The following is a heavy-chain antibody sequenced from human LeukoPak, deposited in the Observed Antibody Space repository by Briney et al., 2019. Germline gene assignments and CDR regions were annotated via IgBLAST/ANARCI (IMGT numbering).Heavy chain of an antibody. Sequence: GGSLRLSRAASGFTFSSYNMNWVRQAPGKGLEWVSYISSSSATKYYADSVKGRFTISRDNAKNSLYLQMNGLGADDTAVYYCATGRPGAKSYFDSWGEGTLVTVSS. CDR1: GFTFSSYN. CDR3: ATGRPGAKSYFDS. J-gene: IGHJ4*02. D-gene: IGHD2-2*01. CDR2: ISSSSATK. V-gene: IGHV3-48*01.